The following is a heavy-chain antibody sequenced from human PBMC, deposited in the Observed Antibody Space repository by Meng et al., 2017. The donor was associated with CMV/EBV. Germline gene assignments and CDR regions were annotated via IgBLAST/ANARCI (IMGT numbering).Heavy chain of an antibody. Sequence: VQLVHTGAEVKTPGSSVKVSCKASGGTFSSYAISWVRQAPGQGLEWMGGIIPIFGTANYAQKFQGRVTITADESTSTAYMELSSLRSEDTAVYYCARMPRDGYNYIDYWGQGTLVTVSS. J-gene: IGHJ4*02. CDR1: GGTFSSYA. CDR3: ARMPRDGYNYIDY. D-gene: IGHD5-24*01. V-gene: IGHV1-69*12. CDR2: IIPIFGTA.